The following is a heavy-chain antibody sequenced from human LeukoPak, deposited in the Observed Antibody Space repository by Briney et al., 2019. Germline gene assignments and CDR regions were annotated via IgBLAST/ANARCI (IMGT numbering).Heavy chain of an antibody. Sequence: SETLSLTCTVSGGSISSGSYYWSWIRQPAGKGLEWIGRIYTSGSTNYNPSLKSRVTISVDTSKNQFPLKLSSVTAADTAVYYCARDLSGGTYYYYYYMDVWGKGTTVTISS. CDR2: IYTSGST. J-gene: IGHJ6*03. CDR1: GGSISSGSYY. CDR3: ARDLSGGTYYYYYYMDV. D-gene: IGHD1-26*01. V-gene: IGHV4-61*02.